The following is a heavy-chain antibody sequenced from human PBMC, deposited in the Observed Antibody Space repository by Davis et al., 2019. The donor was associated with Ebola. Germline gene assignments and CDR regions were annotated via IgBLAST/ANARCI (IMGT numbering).Heavy chain of an antibody. CDR1: GYTFTSYG. D-gene: IGHD1-26*01. CDR3: ARGRGVGATYFDY. V-gene: IGHV1-3*01. Sequence: ASVKVSCKASGYTFTSYGISWVRQAPGQGLEWMGWINAGNGNTKYSQKFQGRVTITRDTSASTAYMELSSLRSEDTAVYYCARGRGVGATYFDYWGQGTLVTVSS. J-gene: IGHJ4*02. CDR2: INAGNGNT.